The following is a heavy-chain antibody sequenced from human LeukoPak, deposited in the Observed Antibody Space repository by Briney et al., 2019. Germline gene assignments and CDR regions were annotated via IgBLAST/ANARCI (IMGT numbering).Heavy chain of an antibody. D-gene: IGHD4-23*01. J-gene: IGHJ4*02. CDR1: GYTLTELS. Sequence: GASVKVSCKVSGYTLTELSMHWVRQAPGKGLEWMGGFDPEDGETIYAQKFQGRVTMTEDTSTDTDYMELSSLRSEDTAVYYCATGGVYGGYFDYWGQGTLVTVSS. CDR2: FDPEDGET. CDR3: ATGGVYGGYFDY. V-gene: IGHV1-24*01.